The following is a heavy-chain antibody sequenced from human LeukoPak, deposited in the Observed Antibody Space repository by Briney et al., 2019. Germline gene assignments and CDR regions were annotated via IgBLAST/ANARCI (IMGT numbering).Heavy chain of an antibody. D-gene: IGHD1-26*01. CDR2: INPINGGT. Sequence: ASGKVSCKTSGYIFSAYYIHWMRQAPGQGFEWMGWINPINGGTRVAQKFQGRVTMTRDTSMNTVYVELSGLLTDDTAVYFCARGPSDASFDYWGQGTLVTVSS. CDR1: GYIFSAYY. J-gene: IGHJ4*02. V-gene: IGHV1-2*02. CDR3: ARGPSDASFDY.